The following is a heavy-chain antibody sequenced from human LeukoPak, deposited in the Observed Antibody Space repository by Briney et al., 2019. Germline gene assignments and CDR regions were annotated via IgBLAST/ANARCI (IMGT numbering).Heavy chain of an antibody. Sequence: ASVKVSCKASGYTFTSYGISWVRQAPGQGLEWMGWISAYNGNTNYAQKLQGRVTMTTDTSTSTAYMELRSLRSDDTAVYYCARVRGRWLQSQIDYWGQGTLVIVSS. CDR2: ISAYNGNT. J-gene: IGHJ4*02. V-gene: IGHV1-18*01. CDR3: ARVRGRWLQSQIDY. D-gene: IGHD5-24*01. CDR1: GYTFTSYG.